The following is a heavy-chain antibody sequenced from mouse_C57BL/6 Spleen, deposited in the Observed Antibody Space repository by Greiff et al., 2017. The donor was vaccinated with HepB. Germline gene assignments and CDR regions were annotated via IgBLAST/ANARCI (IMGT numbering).Heavy chain of an antibody. V-gene: IGHV7-3*01. CDR3: ARSTVVALHWYFDV. D-gene: IGHD1-1*01. J-gene: IGHJ1*03. Sequence: EVQLQESGGGLVQPGGSLSLSCAASGFTFTDYYMSWVRQPPGKALEWLGFIRNKANGYTTEYSASVKGRFTISRDNSQSILYLQMNALRAEDSATYYCARSTVVALHWYFDVWGTGTTVTVSS. CDR2: IRNKANGYTT. CDR1: GFTFTDYY.